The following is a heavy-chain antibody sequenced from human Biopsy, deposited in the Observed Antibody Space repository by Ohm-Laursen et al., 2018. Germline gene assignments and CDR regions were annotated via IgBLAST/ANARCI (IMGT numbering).Heavy chain of an antibody. CDR3: TRGGYYYDSLAYYSWFAP. V-gene: IGHV1-2*02. CDR1: GYTFTGYH. D-gene: IGHD3-22*01. J-gene: IGHJ5*02. CDR2: INAKTGDT. Sequence: ASVKVSCKASGYTFTGYHVHWVRQAPGQGLEWMGWINAKTGDTNYAQKFQGRVTMTRDTSISTAYVDLSSLRSDDTAVYYCTRGGYYYDSLAYYSWFAPWGQGPLVTVSS.